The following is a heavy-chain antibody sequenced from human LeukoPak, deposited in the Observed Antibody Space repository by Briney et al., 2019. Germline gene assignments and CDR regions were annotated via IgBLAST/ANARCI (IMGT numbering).Heavy chain of an antibody. D-gene: IGHD1-26*01. CDR3: ARHSPVGIYYFDY. CDR1: GGSISSGSYD. CDR2: IYYSGST. Sequence: SETLSLTCTVSGGSISSGSYDWYWIRQPPGKGLEWIGSIYYSGSTYYNPSLKSRVTISVDTSKNQFSLKLSSVTAADTAVYYCARHSPVGIYYFDYWGQGTLVTVSS. V-gene: IGHV4-39*01. J-gene: IGHJ4*02.